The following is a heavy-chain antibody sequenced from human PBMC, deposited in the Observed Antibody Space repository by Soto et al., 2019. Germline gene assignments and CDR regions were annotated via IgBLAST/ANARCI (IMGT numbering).Heavy chain of an antibody. J-gene: IGHJ4*02. D-gene: IGHD3-3*01. CDR3: AKDLGSETIFAYGDFDY. V-gene: IGHV3-23*01. CDR1: GFTFSSYA. CDR2: ISGSGGST. Sequence: PGGSLRLSCAASGFTFSSYAMGWVRQAPGKGLEWVSAISGSGGSTYYADSVKGRFTISRDNSKNTLYLQMNSLRAEDTAVYYCAKDLGSETIFAYGDFDYWGQGTLVTVSS.